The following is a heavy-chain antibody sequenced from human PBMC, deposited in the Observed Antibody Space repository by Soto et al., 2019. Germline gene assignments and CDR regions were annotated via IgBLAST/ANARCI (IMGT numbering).Heavy chain of an antibody. CDR1: GYTFTSYG. J-gene: IGHJ4*02. D-gene: IGHD6-13*01. CDR3: ARPATYSSSWTYDY. CDR2: ISVSNGNT. Sequence: QVQLVQSGAEVKKPGASVKVSCKASGYTFTSYGIGWVRQAPGQGLEWMGWISVSNGNTNYAQKFQGRVTLTTDTSTSTAYMELRSLRSDDTAVYYCARPATYSSSWTYDYWGQGTLVTVSS. V-gene: IGHV1-18*01.